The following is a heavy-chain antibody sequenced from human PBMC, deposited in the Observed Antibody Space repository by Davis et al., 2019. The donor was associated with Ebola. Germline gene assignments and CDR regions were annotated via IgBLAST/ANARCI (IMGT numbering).Heavy chain of an antibody. D-gene: IGHD4-17*01. J-gene: IGHJ4*02. V-gene: IGHV1-69*13. Sequence: AASVKVSCKASGGTFSSYAISWVRQAPGQGLEWMGAIIPILGPAKYAQKFQGRVTITADDSTTTAYMELNSLRSEDTAMYYCARVGSTVTTFDYWGQGTLVTVSS. CDR3: ARVGSTVTTFDY. CDR2: IIPILGPA. CDR1: GGTFSSYA.